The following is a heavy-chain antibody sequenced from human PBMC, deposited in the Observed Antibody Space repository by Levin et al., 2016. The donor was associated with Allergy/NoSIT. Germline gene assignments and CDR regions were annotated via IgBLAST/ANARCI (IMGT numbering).Heavy chain of an antibody. V-gene: IGHV2-70*01. CDR3: ARIKMVCSSTSCYFGPFDY. J-gene: IGHJ4*02. D-gene: IGHD2-2*01. CDR2: IDWDDDK. Sequence: PGKALEWLALIDWDDDKYYSTSLKTRLTISKDTSKNQVVLTMTNMDPVDTATYYCARIKMVCSSTSCYFGPFDYWGQGTLVTVSS.